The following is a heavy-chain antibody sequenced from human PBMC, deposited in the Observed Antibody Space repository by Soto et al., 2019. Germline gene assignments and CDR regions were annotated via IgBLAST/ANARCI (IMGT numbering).Heavy chain of an antibody. J-gene: IGHJ4*02. Sequence: ASVKVSCKASGYTFTGYYMHWVRQAPGQGLEWMGWINPNSGGTNYAQKFQGRVTMTRDTSISTAYMELSRLRSDDTAVYYCARIYYDSSGYPFDYWGQGTLVTVSS. CDR1: GYTFTGYY. CDR3: ARIYYDSSGYPFDY. D-gene: IGHD3-22*01. CDR2: INPNSGGT. V-gene: IGHV1-2*02.